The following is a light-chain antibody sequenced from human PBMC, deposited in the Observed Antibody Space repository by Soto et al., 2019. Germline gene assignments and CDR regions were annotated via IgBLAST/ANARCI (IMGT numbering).Light chain of an antibody. V-gene: IGLV2-14*01. Sequence: APTQPASVSGSPGQSITISCSGTSRDVGGYKYVSWYQQHPGKAPKLMIYEVGNRPSGVSQRFSGSKSGNTASLTIFGLQAEDEADYYCSSYTSSSTLVFGGGTKLTVL. J-gene: IGLJ3*02. CDR3: SSYTSSSTLV. CDR1: SRDVGGYKY. CDR2: EVG.